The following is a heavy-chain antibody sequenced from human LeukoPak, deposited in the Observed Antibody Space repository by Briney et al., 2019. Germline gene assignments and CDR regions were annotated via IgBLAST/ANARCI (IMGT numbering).Heavy chain of an antibody. Sequence: ASVKVSCKASGGTFSSYAISWVRQAPGQGLEWMGWISAYNGNTNYAQNLQGRVTMTTDTSTSTAYMELRSLRSDDTAVYYCARRPEGDYWGQGTLVTVSS. D-gene: IGHD1-14*01. CDR2: ISAYNGNT. CDR3: ARRPEGDY. CDR1: GGTFSSYA. V-gene: IGHV1-18*01. J-gene: IGHJ4*02.